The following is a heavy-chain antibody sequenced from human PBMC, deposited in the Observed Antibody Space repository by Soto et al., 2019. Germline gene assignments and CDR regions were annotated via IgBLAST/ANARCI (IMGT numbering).Heavy chain of an antibody. Sequence: QVTLKESGPVLVKPTETLTLTCTVSGFSLRTGRMGVSWIRQPPGKALEWLAHIFSDNERSYSTSMQGRLTISKDPSGSQVVLSMTNLDPVDTGTYYCVRMNADSYQFYYAMDVWGQGTTVTVSS. D-gene: IGHD4-17*01. CDR1: GFSLRTGRMG. J-gene: IGHJ6*02. V-gene: IGHV2-26*01. CDR2: IFSDNER. CDR3: VRMNADSYQFYYAMDV.